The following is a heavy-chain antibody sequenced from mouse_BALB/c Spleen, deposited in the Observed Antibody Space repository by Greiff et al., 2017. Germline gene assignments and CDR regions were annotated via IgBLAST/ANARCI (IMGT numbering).Heavy chain of an antibody. V-gene: IGHV2-9*02. Sequence: VQLKQSGPGLVAPSQSLSITCTVSGFSLTSYGVHWVRQPPGKGLEWLGVIWAGGSTNYNSALMSRLSISKDNSKSQVFLKMNSLQTDDTAMYYCAKLLLRSMDYWGQGTSVTVSS. J-gene: IGHJ4*01. CDR2: IWAGGST. CDR3: AKLLLRSMDY. D-gene: IGHD1-1*01. CDR1: GFSLTSYG.